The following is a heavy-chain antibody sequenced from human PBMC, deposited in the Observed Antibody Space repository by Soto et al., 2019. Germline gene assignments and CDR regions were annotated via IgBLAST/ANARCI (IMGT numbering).Heavy chain of an antibody. J-gene: IGHJ3*01. CDR3: TRQGYYDSSGYSGLTAFDV. CDR2: IRSKANSYAT. D-gene: IGHD3-22*01. V-gene: IGHV3-73*01. CDR1: GFTFSGSA. Sequence: GGSLRLSCAASGFTFSGSAMHWVRQASGKGLEWVGRIRSKANSYATAYAASVKGRFTISRDDSKNTAYLQMNSLKTEDTAVYYCTRQGYYDSSGYSGLTAFDVWGQGTMVTVSS.